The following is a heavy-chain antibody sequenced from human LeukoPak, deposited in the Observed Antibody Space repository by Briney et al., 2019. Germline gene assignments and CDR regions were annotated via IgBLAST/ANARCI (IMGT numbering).Heavy chain of an antibody. CDR1: GGSVSSGSYY. V-gene: IGHV4-61*01. CDR2: IYYSGST. D-gene: IGHD2-2*01. Sequence: SETLSLTCTVSGGSVSSGSYYWSWIRQPPGKGLEWIGYIYYSGSTNYNPSLMSRVTISVDTSKNQFSLKLSSVTAAETAVYYCARGGASSIPFDPWGQGTLVTVSS. J-gene: IGHJ5*02. CDR3: ARGGASSIPFDP.